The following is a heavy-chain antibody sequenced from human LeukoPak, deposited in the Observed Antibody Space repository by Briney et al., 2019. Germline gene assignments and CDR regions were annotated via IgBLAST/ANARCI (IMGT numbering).Heavy chain of an antibody. Sequence: SETLSLTCTVSGGSISSYYWSWIRQPPGKGLEWIGHIAYSGSTIYNPSLKSRVTITLDTSKNLFSLRPTSVTAADTAVYYCARDYGGNSITFGIWGQGTMVTVSS. CDR3: ARDYGGNSITFGI. J-gene: IGHJ3*02. V-gene: IGHV4-59*01. D-gene: IGHD4-23*01. CDR1: GGSISSYY. CDR2: IAYSGST.